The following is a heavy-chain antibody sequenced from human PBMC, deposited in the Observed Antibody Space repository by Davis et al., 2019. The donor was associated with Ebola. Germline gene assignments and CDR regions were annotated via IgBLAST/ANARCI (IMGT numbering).Heavy chain of an antibody. Sequence: GESLKISCAASGFTFSSYAMSWVRQAPGKGLEWVSAISGSGGSTYYADSVKGRFTISRDNSKNTLYLQMNSLRAEDTAVYYCAKEDSERYFDWLTPPLDYWGQGTLVTVSS. CDR3: AKEDSERYFDWLTPPLDY. J-gene: IGHJ4*02. CDR2: ISGSGGST. V-gene: IGHV3-23*01. CDR1: GFTFSSYA. D-gene: IGHD3-9*01.